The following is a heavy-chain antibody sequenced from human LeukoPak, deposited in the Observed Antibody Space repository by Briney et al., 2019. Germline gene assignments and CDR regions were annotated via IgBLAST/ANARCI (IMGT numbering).Heavy chain of an antibody. CDR3: ARDSGYYDSRYYYYYGMDV. J-gene: IGHJ6*02. D-gene: IGHD3-22*01. CDR1: GGSISSYY. CDR2: IYYSRST. Sequence: PSETLSLTCTVSGGSISSYYWSWIRQPPGKGLEWIGYIYYSRSTNYNPSLKSRVTISVDTSKNQFSLKLSSVTAADTAVYYCARDSGYYDSRYYYYYGMDVWGQGTTVTVSS. V-gene: IGHV4-59*01.